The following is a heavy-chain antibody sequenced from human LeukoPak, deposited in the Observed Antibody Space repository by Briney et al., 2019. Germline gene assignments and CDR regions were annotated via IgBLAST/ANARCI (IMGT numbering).Heavy chain of an antibody. CDR2: ISSSGSTI. Sequence: GGSLRLSCAVSGIIFSSYSMKWVRQAPGKGLEWVAYISSSGSTIYYADSVKGRFTISRDNAKNSLYLQMNSLRAEDTAVYYCARGQYLYYGSRDCIGVDVWGQGTTVTVSS. CDR1: GIIFSSYS. V-gene: IGHV3-48*01. D-gene: IGHD3-22*01. CDR3: ARGQYLYYGSRDCIGVDV. J-gene: IGHJ6*02.